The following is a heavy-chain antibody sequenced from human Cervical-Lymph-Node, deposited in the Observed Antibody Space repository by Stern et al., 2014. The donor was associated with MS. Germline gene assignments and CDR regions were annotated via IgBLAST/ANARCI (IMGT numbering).Heavy chain of an antibody. V-gene: IGHV3-23*04. Sequence: VQLVESGGTLVQPGGSLRLSCAASGFTFSSYAMSWVRQAPGKGLEWVSVISGSDGSTFYADSVKGRFTISRDNSKNTLFLQTNSLRAEDTAVYYCAKVYGSGPFDYWGQGTLVTVSS. CDR2: ISGSDGST. CDR3: AKVYGSGPFDY. J-gene: IGHJ4*02. D-gene: IGHD6-19*01. CDR1: GFTFSSYA.